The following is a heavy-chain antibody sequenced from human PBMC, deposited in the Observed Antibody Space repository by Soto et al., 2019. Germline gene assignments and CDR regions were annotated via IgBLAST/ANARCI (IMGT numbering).Heavy chain of an antibody. CDR3: ARAHYGDYRYVMDF. J-gene: IGHJ6*02. CDR2: IYHSGST. D-gene: IGHD4-17*01. Sequence: PSETLSLTCAVSGGSISSGGYSWSWIRQPPGKGLEWIGYIYHSGSTYYNPSLKSRVTISVDRSKNQFSLKLSSVTAADTAVYYCARAHYGDYRYVMDFWGQGSTVIVSS. CDR1: GGSISSGGYS. V-gene: IGHV4-30-2*01.